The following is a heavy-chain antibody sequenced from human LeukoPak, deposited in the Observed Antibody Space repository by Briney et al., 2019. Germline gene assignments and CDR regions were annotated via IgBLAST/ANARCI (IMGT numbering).Heavy chain of an antibody. V-gene: IGHV3-23*01. CDR2: ISGSGGNT. D-gene: IGHD3-16*01. J-gene: IGHJ4*02. CDR3: AKALGGYHFDY. Sequence: GGSLRLSCAAFGFTFSSYGMSWVRQAPGKGLEWVSSISGSGGNTYYADSVKGRFTISRDNSKNTLFLHMNSLRAEDTAVYYCAKALGGYHFDYWGQGTLVTVSS. CDR1: GFTFSSYG.